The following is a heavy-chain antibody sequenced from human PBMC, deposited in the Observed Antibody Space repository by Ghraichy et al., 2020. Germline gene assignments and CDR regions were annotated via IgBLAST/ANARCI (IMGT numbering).Heavy chain of an antibody. Sequence: GGSLRLSCAASGFTFSSYEMNWVRQAPGKGLEWVSYISSSGSAIYYADSVKGRFTISRDNSKNSVYLQVNSLIAEDTAVYYCARDRLGLSGRRQGSFDCWGQGTLVTVSS. V-gene: IGHV3-48*03. J-gene: IGHJ4*02. CDR2: ISSSGSAI. D-gene: IGHD1-26*01. CDR1: GFTFSSYE. CDR3: ARDRLGLSGRRQGSFDC.